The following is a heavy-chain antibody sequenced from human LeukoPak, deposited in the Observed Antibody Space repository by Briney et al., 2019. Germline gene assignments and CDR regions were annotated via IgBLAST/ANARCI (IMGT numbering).Heavy chain of an antibody. CDR1: GFAFNTYA. J-gene: IGHJ4*02. CDR3: ARSGGLPKFDW. Sequence: PARSLRLSCAASGFAFNTYAVHWFRQAPGKALEWVTVISYDGNTIHYADSVKGRFTISRDNSKNTLYLQMDSLRPEDTAIYYCARSGGLPKFDWWGQGTLVTVSS. V-gene: IGHV3-30-3*01. CDR2: ISYDGNTI.